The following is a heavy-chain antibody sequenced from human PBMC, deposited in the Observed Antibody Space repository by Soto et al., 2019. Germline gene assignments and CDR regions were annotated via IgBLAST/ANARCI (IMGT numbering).Heavy chain of an antibody. Sequence: QVQLVQSGAEVKKPGASVKVSCKASGYTFTGYYMHWVRQAPGQGLEWMGWINPNSGGTNYAQKFQGWVTMTRDTSISTAYMELSRLRSDDTAVYYCARAPNPKEGSGSDLPYDWFDPWGQGTLVTVSS. J-gene: IGHJ5*02. V-gene: IGHV1-2*04. CDR1: GYTFTGYY. CDR3: ARAPNPKEGSGSDLPYDWFDP. CDR2: INPNSGGT. D-gene: IGHD6-19*01.